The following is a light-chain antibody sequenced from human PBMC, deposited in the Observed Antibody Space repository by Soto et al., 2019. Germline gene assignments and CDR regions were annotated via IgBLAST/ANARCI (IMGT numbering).Light chain of an antibody. CDR3: SSYTNINTRACV. CDR2: EVT. V-gene: IGLV2-14*01. Sequence: QSALTQPASASGSPGQSITISCTGTSGDIGSYNRVSWYQQHPGKAPKLIIYEVTERPSGVSNRFSGSKSGNTASLTISGLQAEDEAEYYCSSYTNINTRACVFGTGTKVTV. J-gene: IGLJ1*01. CDR1: SGDIGSYNR.